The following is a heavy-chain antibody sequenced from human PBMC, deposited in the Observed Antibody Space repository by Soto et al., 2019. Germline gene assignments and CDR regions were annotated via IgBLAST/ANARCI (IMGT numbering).Heavy chain of an antibody. CDR2: IYYSGST. CDR3: GRGFPTVVTVVY. CDR1: GGSISSSSYY. Sequence: PSETLSLTCTVSGGSISSSSYYWGWIRQPPGKGLEWIGSIYYSGSTYYNPSLKSRVTISVDTSKNQFSLKLSSVTAADTAVYYCGRGFPTVVTVVYWGQGTLVTVSS. V-gene: IGHV4-39*01. D-gene: IGHD4-17*01. J-gene: IGHJ4*02.